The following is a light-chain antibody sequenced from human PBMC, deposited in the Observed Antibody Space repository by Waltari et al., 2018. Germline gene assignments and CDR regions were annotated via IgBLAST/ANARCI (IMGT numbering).Light chain of an antibody. V-gene: IGLV2-14*03. Sequence: QSALTQPVSVSECRGTSMTLPCPGTSSHVGGYKYVSWYQQDPGNAPKLIIFDVTRWPSGVSNRFSGSKSGNTASLTIFGLQAEDEADYYCASYTSTRTVVFGGGTRVTVL. CDR2: DVT. CDR3: ASYTSTRTVV. CDR1: SSHVGGYKY. J-gene: IGLJ2*01.